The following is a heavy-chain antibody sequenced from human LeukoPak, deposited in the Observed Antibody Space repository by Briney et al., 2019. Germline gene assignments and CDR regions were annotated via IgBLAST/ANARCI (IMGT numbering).Heavy chain of an antibody. V-gene: IGHV2-70*04. J-gene: IGHJ4*02. CDR1: GFSLNTTRMR. CDR2: IDWDDDK. D-gene: IGHD3-22*01. Sequence: SGPALVKPTRTLTLTCTFSGFSLNTTRMRVSWIRQPPGKALEWLARIDWDDDKFYSPFLKTRLTISKDTSKNQVVLTMTNMAPVDTATYYCARISGGYYYFDYWGQGTLVTVS. CDR3: ARISGGYYYFDY.